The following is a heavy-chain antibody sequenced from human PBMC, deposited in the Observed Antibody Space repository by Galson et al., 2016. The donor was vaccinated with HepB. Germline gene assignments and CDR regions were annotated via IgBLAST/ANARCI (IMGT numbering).Heavy chain of an antibody. CDR1: GFTFSSYA. Sequence: SLRLSCAASGFTFSSYAMSWVRQAPGKGLEWVASISYDGTNKYYAHSVTGRFTISRDTSENTLYLHMNSLRADDTAVYYCARGGGYYGSYTEYSFDDWGQGTRVTVSS. CDR3: ARGGGYYGSYTEYSFDD. V-gene: IGHV3-30-3*01. D-gene: IGHD3-10*01. J-gene: IGHJ4*02. CDR2: ISYDGTNK.